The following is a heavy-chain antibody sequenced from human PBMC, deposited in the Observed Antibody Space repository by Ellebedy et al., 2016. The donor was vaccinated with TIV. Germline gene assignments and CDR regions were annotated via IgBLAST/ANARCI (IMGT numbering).Heavy chain of an antibody. CDR2: ISNTGSRT. CDR3: ARTRGYREFDY. D-gene: IGHD5-18*01. J-gene: IGHJ4*02. CDR1: GFTFSSYA. Sequence: GESLKISCAASGFTFSSYAMSWVRQAPGKGLEWVSTISNTGSRTYYADSVEGRFIISRDNSKKTLYLQMNSLRAEDTAVYYCARTRGYREFDYWGQGTLVTVSS. V-gene: IGHV3-23*01.